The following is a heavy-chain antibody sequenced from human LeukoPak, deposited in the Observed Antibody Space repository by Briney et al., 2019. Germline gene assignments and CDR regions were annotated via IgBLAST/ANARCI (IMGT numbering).Heavy chain of an antibody. CDR2: IYYSGST. Sequence: PSETLSLTCTVSGGSISSYYWSWIRQPPGKGLEWIGYIYYSGSTNYNPSLKSRVTISVDTSKNQFSLKLSSVTAADTAVYYCARDRRYYDSSGTVYFDAMDVWGQGTTVTVSS. J-gene: IGHJ6*02. CDR1: GGSISSYY. D-gene: IGHD3-22*01. CDR3: ARDRRYYDSSGTVYFDAMDV. V-gene: IGHV4-59*01.